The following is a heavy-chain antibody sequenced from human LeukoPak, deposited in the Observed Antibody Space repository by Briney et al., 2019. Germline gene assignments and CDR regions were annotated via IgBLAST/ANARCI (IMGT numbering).Heavy chain of an antibody. V-gene: IGHV3-33*01. CDR2: MWYDGSNK. CDR1: GFTFSSYG. CDR3: ARGSKRFLEWLFKNNWFDP. J-gene: IGHJ5*02. Sequence: GGSLRLSCAASGFTFSSYGMHWVRQAPGKGLEWVAVMWYDGSNKYYADSVKGRFTISRDNSKNTLYLQMNSLRAEDTAVYYCARGSKRFLEWLFKNNWFDPWGQGTLVTVSS. D-gene: IGHD3-3*01.